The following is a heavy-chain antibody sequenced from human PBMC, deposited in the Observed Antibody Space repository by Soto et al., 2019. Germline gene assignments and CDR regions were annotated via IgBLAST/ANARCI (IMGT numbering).Heavy chain of an antibody. V-gene: IGHV4-4*02. CDR1: GGSISSSNW. CDR3: ARQRVGIGIAVAGTKGRFDP. Sequence: QVQLQESGPGLVKPSGTLSLTCAVSGGSISSSNWWSWVRQPPGKGLEWIGEIYHSGSTNYNPSLKSRVTISVDKSKNQFSLKLSSVTAADTAVYYCARQRVGIGIAVAGTKGRFDPWGQGTLVTVSS. J-gene: IGHJ5*02. D-gene: IGHD6-19*01. CDR2: IYHSGST.